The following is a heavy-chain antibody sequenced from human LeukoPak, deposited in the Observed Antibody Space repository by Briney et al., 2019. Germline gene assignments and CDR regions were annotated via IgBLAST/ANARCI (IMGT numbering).Heavy chain of an antibody. V-gene: IGHV3-66*04. Sequence: GGSLRLSCAASGFTVSSNYMSWVRQAPGKGLEWVSVIYSGGSTYYADSVKGRFTISRDNSKNTLYLQMNSLRAEDTAVYYCARQWRAYYGGDCYRDAFDIWGQGTMVTVSS. CDR2: IYSGGST. CDR1: GFTVSSNY. D-gene: IGHD2-21*02. CDR3: ARQWRAYYGGDCYRDAFDI. J-gene: IGHJ3*02.